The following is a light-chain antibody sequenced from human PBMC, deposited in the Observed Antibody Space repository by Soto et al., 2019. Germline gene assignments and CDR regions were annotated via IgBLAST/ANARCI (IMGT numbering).Light chain of an antibody. V-gene: IGLV3-25*02. CDR3: QSTDSDISFL. CDR2: KDS. J-gene: IGLJ1*01. CDR1: ALPKKY. Sequence: SYELTQPPSVSVSPGQTARITCSGDALPKKYAYWYQQKPGQAPVLVIYKDSERPSGIPDRFSGSSSGTTVTLTISGVQAEDEADYFCQSTDSDISFLFGSGTKVTVL.